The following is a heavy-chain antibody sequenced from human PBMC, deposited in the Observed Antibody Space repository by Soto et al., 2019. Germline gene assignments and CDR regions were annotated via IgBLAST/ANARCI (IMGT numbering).Heavy chain of an antibody. Sequence: GGSLRLSCVASGFTFSDFAMTRVRQAPGEGLEWVSALTPGGETTHYMDSVRGRFTISRDNAKNTLYLAINSLTAADTAVYYCGKGSPLCGRYQDLDYWGHGTLVAGSS. J-gene: IGHJ4*01. CDR1: GFTFSDFA. V-gene: IGHV3-23*01. CDR2: LTPGGETT. D-gene: IGHD1-26*01. CDR3: GKGSPLCGRYQDLDY.